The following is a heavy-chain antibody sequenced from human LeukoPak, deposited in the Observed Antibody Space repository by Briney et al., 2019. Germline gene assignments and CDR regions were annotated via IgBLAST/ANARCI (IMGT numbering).Heavy chain of an antibody. V-gene: IGHV1-2*02. CDR3: ARDTELAVSGTFALHPKFDY. D-gene: IGHD6-19*01. CDR1: GYTFNSYG. CDR2: INPNSGGT. J-gene: IGHJ4*02. Sequence: GASVKVSCKVSGYTFNSYGISWVRQAPGQGLEWMGWINPNSGGTNYAQRFQGRVTMTRDTSISTAYMELSRLRSDDTAVYYCARDTELAVSGTFALHPKFDYWGQGTLVTVSS.